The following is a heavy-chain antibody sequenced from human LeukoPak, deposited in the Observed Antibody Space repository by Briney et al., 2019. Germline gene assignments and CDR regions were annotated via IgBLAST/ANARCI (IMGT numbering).Heavy chain of an antibody. CDR2: INHSGST. V-gene: IGHV4-34*01. J-gene: IGHJ4*02. D-gene: IGHD1-20*01. Sequence: SETLSLTCAVYGGSFSGYYWSWIRQPPGKGLEWIGEINHSGSTNYNPSLKSRVPISVDTSKNQFSLKLSSVTAADTAVYYCARGLTGTGNYWGQGTLVTVSS. CDR1: GGSFSGYY. CDR3: ARGLTGTGNY.